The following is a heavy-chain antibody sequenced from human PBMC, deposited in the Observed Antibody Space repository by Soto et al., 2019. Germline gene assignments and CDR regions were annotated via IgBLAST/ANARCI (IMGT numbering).Heavy chain of an antibody. Sequence: PSETLSVTWSFSVGSISISSCDWDWIRQPPGKGLEWIGTIYYNGDTDYNPSLKSRAAISVDASDLQFSLKLTSVTAADTSIYYCARSSGNAFDIWGHGTLVTVSS. CDR1: VGSISISSCD. CDR2: IYYNGDT. CDR3: ARSSGNAFDI. J-gene: IGHJ3*02. V-gene: IGHV4-39*01.